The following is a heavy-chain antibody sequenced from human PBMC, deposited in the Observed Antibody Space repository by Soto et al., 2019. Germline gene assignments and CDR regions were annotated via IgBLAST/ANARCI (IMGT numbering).Heavy chain of an antibody. V-gene: IGHV4-4*02. CDR1: GGSFTSNNW. CDR3: ASRDPGTSVDY. D-gene: IGHD1-7*01. CDR2: IYRTGST. J-gene: IGHJ4*02. Sequence: SGTLSLTCAVSGGSFTSNNWCTWVRQPPGQGLEWIGEIYRTGSTNYNPSLKSRVTISLDKSENQFSLKVTSLTAADTAVYYCASRDPGTSVDYWGQGTLVTVSS.